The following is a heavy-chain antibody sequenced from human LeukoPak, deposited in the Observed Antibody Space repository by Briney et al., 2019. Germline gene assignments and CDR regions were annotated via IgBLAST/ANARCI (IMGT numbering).Heavy chain of an antibody. V-gene: IGHV3-23*01. CDR2: IVGSGGST. CDR3: AKWGDYDILTGYYDSDY. D-gene: IGHD3-9*01. Sequence: GASLRLSCAASGVTFSNYAMSWVRQAPGKGLEWVSAIVGSGGSTYYADSVKGRFTISRDNPKNTLYLQMNSLRAEDTAVYYCAKWGDYDILTGYYDSDYWGQGTLVTVSS. CDR1: GVTFSNYA. J-gene: IGHJ4*02.